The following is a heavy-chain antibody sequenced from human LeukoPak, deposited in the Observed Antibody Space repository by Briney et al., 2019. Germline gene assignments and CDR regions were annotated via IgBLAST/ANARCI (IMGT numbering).Heavy chain of an antibody. Sequence: SQTLSLTCTVAGGSISSGDYYWSWIRQPPGKGLEWIGYIYYSGSTYYNPSLKSRVTISVDTSKNQFSLKLSSVTAADTAVYYCAQGGDYSSSSVFDYWGQGTLVTVSS. V-gene: IGHV4-30-4*08. CDR1: GGSISSGDYY. D-gene: IGHD6-6*01. CDR2: IYYSGST. CDR3: AQGGDYSSSSVFDY. J-gene: IGHJ4*02.